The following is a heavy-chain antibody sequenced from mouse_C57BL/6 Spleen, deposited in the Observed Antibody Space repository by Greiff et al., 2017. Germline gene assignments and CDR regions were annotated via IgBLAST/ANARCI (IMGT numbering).Heavy chain of an antibody. Sequence: EVKLMESGGGLVKPGGSLKLSCAASGFTFSDYGMHWVRTAPEKGLEWVAYISSGSSTNYDADTVKGRFAISRDNAKNTLFLQIPILRSEDTAMYYCARPYYYGSSYDWFAYWGQGTLVTVSA. D-gene: IGHD1-1*01. CDR3: ARPYYYGSSYDWFAY. CDR1: GFTFSDYG. CDR2: ISSGSSTN. V-gene: IGHV5-17*01. J-gene: IGHJ3*01.